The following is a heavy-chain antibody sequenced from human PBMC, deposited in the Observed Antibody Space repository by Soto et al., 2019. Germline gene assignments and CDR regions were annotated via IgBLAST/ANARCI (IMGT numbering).Heavy chain of an antibody. V-gene: IGHV3-23*01. Sequence: GGSLRLSCAASGFTFSSYAMSWVRQAPGKGLEWVSAISGSGGSTYYADSVKGRFTISRDNSKNTLYLQMNSLGAEDTAVYYCARRDIERLWYYYYGMDVWGQGTTVTVSS. D-gene: IGHD5-12*01. CDR3: ARRDIERLWYYYYGMDV. CDR2: ISGSGGST. CDR1: GFTFSSYA. J-gene: IGHJ6*02.